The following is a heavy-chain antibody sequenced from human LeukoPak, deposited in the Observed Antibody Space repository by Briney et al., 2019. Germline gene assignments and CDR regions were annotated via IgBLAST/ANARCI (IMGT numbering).Heavy chain of an antibody. CDR3: ARNQLLSLDAFDI. J-gene: IGHJ3*02. D-gene: IGHD2-2*01. CDR1: GGSISSGGYS. V-gene: IGHV4-61*03. Sequence: SETLSLTCAVSGGSISSGGYSWSWIRQPPGKGLEWLGYIYYSGGTNYNPSLKSRVTISADTSKNHFSLRLSSVTAADTAVYYCARNQLLSLDAFDIWGQGTMVTVSS. CDR2: IYYSGGT.